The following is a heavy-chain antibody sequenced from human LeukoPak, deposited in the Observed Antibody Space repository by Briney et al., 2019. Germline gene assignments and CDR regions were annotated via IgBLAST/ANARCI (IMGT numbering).Heavy chain of an antibody. J-gene: IGHJ4*02. CDR1: GYTFTGYY. CDR2: INPNSGGT. CDR3: ARGPIVVVPAADFHFDY. D-gene: IGHD2-2*01. Sequence: GASVNDSCKASGYTFTGYYMHWVRQAPGQGLEWMGWINPNSGGTNYPQKFQGRVTMTRDTSISTAYMELSRLRSDDTAVYYCARGPIVVVPAADFHFDYWGQGTLVTVSS. V-gene: IGHV1-2*02.